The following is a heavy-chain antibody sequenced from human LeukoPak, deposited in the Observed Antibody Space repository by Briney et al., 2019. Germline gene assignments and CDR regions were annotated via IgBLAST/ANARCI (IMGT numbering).Heavy chain of an antibody. J-gene: IGHJ6*03. D-gene: IGHD3-3*01. CDR3: AKGLLEWLLSYMDV. CDR1: GFTFSSYG. CDR2: IRYDGSNK. Sequence: PGGSLRLSCAASGFTFSSYGMHRVRQAPGKGLEWVAFIRYDGSNKYYADSVKGRFTISRDNSKNTLYLQMNSLRAEDTAVYYCAKGLLEWLLSYMDVWGKGTTVTVSS. V-gene: IGHV3-30*02.